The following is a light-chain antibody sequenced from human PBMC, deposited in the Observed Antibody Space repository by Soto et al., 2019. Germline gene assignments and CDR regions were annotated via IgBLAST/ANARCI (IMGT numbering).Light chain of an antibody. CDR2: EVS. CDR3: SSYAGSNNLV. V-gene: IGLV2-8*01. Sequence: QSALTQPPSASGSPGQSVTISCTGTSSDVGGYNDVSWYQQHPGKAPQLMIDEVSKRPAGVPDRFCGSKSGNTASLTVSGLPAEEEAYYYCSSYAGSNNLVFGGGTKLTVL. J-gene: IGLJ2*01. CDR1: SSDVGGYND.